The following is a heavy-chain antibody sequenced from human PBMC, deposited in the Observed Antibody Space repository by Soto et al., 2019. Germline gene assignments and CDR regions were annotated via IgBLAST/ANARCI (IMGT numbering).Heavy chain of an antibody. V-gene: IGHV1-69*02. CDR2: IIPILGIA. CDR3: AALGPRLWFGELKGTLVTVSSGKTVSTAYMELSSLRSEDTAVYYCAGYCSGGSCYSVNSNY. CDR1: GGTFSSYT. J-gene: IGHJ4*02. Sequence: ASVKVSCKASGGTFSSYTISWVRQAPGQGLEWMGRIIPILGIANYAQKFQGRVTITADKSTSTAYMELSSLRSEDTAVYYCAALGPRLWFGELKGTLVTVSSGKTVSTAYMELSSLRSEDTAVYYCAGYCSGGSCYSVNSNYWGQGTLVTVSS. D-gene: IGHD3-10*01.